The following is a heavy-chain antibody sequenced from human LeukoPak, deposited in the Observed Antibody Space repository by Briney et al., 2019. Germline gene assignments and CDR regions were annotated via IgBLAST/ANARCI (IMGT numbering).Heavy chain of an antibody. D-gene: IGHD2-15*01. V-gene: IGHV1-8*03. CDR1: GYTFTSYD. Sequence: GASVEVSCKASGYTFTSYDINWVRQATGQGLEWMGWMNPNSGNTGYAQKFQGRVTITRNTSISTAYMELSSLRSEDTAVYYCARGRCSGGSCPDAFDIWGQGTMVTVSS. CDR2: MNPNSGNT. CDR3: ARGRCSGGSCPDAFDI. J-gene: IGHJ3*02.